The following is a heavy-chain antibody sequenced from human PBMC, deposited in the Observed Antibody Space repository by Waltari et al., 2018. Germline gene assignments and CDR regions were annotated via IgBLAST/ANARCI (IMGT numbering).Heavy chain of an antibody. Sequence: QVQLQESGPGLVKPSETLSLTCTVSGGSISGYYWSWIRQPPGKGLEWIGEINHSGSTNYNPSLKSRVTISVDTSKNQFSLKLSSVTAADTAVYYCARARGDYGFVDYWGQGTLVTVSS. D-gene: IGHD4-17*01. CDR2: INHSGST. V-gene: IGHV4-34*01. CDR3: ARARGDYGFVDY. CDR1: GGSISGYY. J-gene: IGHJ4*02.